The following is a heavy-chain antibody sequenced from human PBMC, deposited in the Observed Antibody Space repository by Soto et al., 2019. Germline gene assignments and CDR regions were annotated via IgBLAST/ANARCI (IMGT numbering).Heavy chain of an antibody. J-gene: IGHJ6*03. CDR3: ASGHPYYFYMDV. V-gene: IGHV4-34*01. Sequence: QVQLQQWGAGLLKPSETLSLTCAVYGGSFSGYYWSWIRQPPGKGLEWIGEINHSGSTNYNPSLKRRVTTSVGASKTQFSLKLSYVTAADTDVDYCASGHPYYFYMDVWGKGTTVTVSS. CDR2: INHSGST. CDR1: GGSFSGYY.